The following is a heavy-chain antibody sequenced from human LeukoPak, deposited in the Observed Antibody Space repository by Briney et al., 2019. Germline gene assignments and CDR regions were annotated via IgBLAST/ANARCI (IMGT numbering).Heavy chain of an antibody. Sequence: PGGSLRLSCAASGFTFSSYGMHWVRQAPGKGLEWVSAISGSGGSTYYADSVKGRFTISRDNSKNTLYLQMNSLRAEDTAVYYCAKDRLRWTWDFDYWGQGTLVTVSS. J-gene: IGHJ4*02. CDR1: GFTFSSYG. CDR3: AKDRLRWTWDFDY. V-gene: IGHV3-23*01. D-gene: IGHD4-23*01. CDR2: ISGSGGST.